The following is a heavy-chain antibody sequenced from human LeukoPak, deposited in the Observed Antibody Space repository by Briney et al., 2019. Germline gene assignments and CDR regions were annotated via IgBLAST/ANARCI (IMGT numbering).Heavy chain of an antibody. CDR1: GFSFSTFA. J-gene: IGHJ4*02. V-gene: IGHV3-30*18. Sequence: GGSLRLSCAASGFSFSTFAMHWVRQAPGKGLEWVAVSFDGTTKSYADSVRGRFTISRDNSKNTLYLQMNSLRAEDTDVYYCAKDYGGGVAVAGHSDYWGQGTQVTVSS. CDR3: AKDYGGGVAVAGHSDY. CDR2: SFDGTTK. D-gene: IGHD6-19*01.